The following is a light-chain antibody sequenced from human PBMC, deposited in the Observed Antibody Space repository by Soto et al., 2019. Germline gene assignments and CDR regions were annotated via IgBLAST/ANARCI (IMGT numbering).Light chain of an antibody. CDR3: QQANSFPLT. Sequence: DIQMTQSPSSVSASVGDRVTITCRASQGISSWLAWHQQKPGKAPKLLIYSASSLHSGVPSRFSGSGSGTDFTLTISSLQPEDFATYYFQQANSFPLTFGGGTKVDIK. CDR1: QGISSW. J-gene: IGKJ4*01. V-gene: IGKV1-12*01. CDR2: SAS.